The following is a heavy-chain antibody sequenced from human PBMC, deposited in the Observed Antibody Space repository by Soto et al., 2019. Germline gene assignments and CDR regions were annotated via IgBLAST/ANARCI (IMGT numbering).Heavy chain of an antibody. CDR2: ISYDGTNK. CDR3: AKDGGGYNYGYVMLDKYYYGMDV. V-gene: IGHV3-30-3*01. J-gene: IGHJ6*02. Sequence: QVQLVESGGGVVQLGRSLRLSCAASGFTFSTYAMHWVRQAPGKGLEWVAVISYDGTNKYYADSVRGRFTISRDNSKNTLFLQMNSLRAEDTAVYYCAKDGGGYNYGYVMLDKYYYGMDVWGQGTTVTVSS. CDR1: GFTFSTYA. D-gene: IGHD5-18*01.